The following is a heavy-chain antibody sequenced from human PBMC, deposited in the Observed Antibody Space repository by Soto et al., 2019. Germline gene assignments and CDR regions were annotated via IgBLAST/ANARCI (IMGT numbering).Heavy chain of an antibody. D-gene: IGHD5-12*01. CDR1: GFTFSGSA. CDR3: IVYSGYDSLGEIPHPTYYGMDV. V-gene: IGHV3-73*02. Sequence: EVQLVESGGGLVQPGGSLKLSCAASGFTFSGSAMHWVRQASGKGLEWVGRIRSKANSYATAYAASVKGRFTISRDDSKNTAYLQMNSLKTEDTAVYYCIVYSGYDSLGEIPHPTYYGMDVWGQGTTVTVSS. J-gene: IGHJ6*02. CDR2: IRSKANSYAT.